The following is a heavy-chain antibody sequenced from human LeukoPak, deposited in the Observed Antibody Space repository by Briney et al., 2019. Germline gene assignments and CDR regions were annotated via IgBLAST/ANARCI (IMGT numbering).Heavy chain of an antibody. V-gene: IGHV4-39*01. D-gene: IGHD1-26*01. Sequence: SETLSLTCTVSGGSISSSSYYWGWIRQPPGKGLEWIGSIYYSGSTYYNPSLKSRVTISVDTSKNQFSLKLSSVTAADTAVYYCARLSYSGSQYFDYWGQGTLVTVSS. J-gene: IGHJ4*02. CDR2: IYYSGST. CDR3: ARLSYSGSQYFDY. CDR1: GGSISSSSYY.